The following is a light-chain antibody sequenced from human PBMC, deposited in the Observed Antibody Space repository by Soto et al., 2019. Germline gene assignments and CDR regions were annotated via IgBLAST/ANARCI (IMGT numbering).Light chain of an antibody. CDR2: EVS. CDR3: SSYAGSNNFV. CDR1: SSDVGDYNY. J-gene: IGLJ2*01. V-gene: IGLV2-8*01. Sequence: QSVLTQPPSASGSPGQSVTISCTATSSDVGDYNYVSWYQQHPGKAPKLMIYEVSKRPSGVPDRFSGSKSGNTASLTVSGLQAEDEADYYCSSYAGSNNFVFGGGTKLTVL.